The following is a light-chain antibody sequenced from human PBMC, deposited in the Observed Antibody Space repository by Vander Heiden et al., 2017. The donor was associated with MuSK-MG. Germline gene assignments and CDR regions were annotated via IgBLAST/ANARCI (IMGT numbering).Light chain of an antibody. Sequence: DIVMTQSPDSLAVSLGERATINCKSSQSVLYSSNNKNYLAWYQQKPGQPPKLLIYWASTREAGVPDRCSGSGSGTDFTLTISSLQAEDVAVYYCQQDNSTPPAFGPGTKVDIK. CDR1: QSVLYSSNNKNY. CDR3: QQDNSTPPA. J-gene: IGKJ3*01. V-gene: IGKV4-1*01. CDR2: WAS.